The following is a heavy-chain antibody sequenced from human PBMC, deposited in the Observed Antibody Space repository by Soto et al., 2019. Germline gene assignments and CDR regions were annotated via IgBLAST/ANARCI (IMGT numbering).Heavy chain of an antibody. Sequence: SLRLSCAASGFTFSDYYMSWIRQAPGKGLEWVSYISSSGSTIYYADSVKGRFTISRENAKNSLYLQMNSLRAEDTAVYYCARVKAGTTLPRGAFDIWGQGTMVTVSS. V-gene: IGHV3-11*01. CDR1: GFTFSDYY. J-gene: IGHJ3*02. CDR3: ARVKAGTTLPRGAFDI. CDR2: ISSSGSTI. D-gene: IGHD1-1*01.